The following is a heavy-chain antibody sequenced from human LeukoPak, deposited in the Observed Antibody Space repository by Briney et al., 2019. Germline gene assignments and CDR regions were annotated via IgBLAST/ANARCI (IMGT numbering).Heavy chain of an antibody. CDR2: IIPIFGTA. D-gene: IGHD1-26*01. V-gene: IGHV1-69*06. CDR3: ATVGGSYWGDYFDY. J-gene: IGHJ4*02. CDR1: GGTFSSYA. Sequence: GSSVKVSCKASGGTFSSYAISWVRQAPGQGLEWMGGIIPIFGTANYAQKFQGRVTMTEDTSTDTAYMELSSLRSEDTAVYYCATVGGSYWGDYFDYWGQGTLVTVSS.